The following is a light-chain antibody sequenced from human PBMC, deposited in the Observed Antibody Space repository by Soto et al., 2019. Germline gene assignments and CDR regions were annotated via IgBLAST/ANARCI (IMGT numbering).Light chain of an antibody. CDR1: QTISSW. V-gene: IGKV1-5*03. J-gene: IGKJ1*01. CDR3: QHYNSYSEA. Sequence: DIQMTQSPSTLSGSVGDRLTITCRASQTISSWLAWYQQKPGKAPKXLIYKASTLKSGVPSRFSGSGSGTELTITISSLQPDDVETYDCQHYNSYSEAFGQGTKVDIK. CDR2: KAS.